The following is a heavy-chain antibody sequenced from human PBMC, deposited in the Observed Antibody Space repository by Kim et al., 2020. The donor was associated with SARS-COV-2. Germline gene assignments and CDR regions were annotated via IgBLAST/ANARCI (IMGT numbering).Heavy chain of an antibody. D-gene: IGHD6-6*01. Sequence: SETLSLTCTVSGGSISSGSYYWSWIRQPAGKGLEWIGRIYTSGSTNYNPSLKSRVTISVDTSKNQFSLKLSSVTAADTAVYYCARDEGAARGIRYYGMDVWGQGTTVTVSS. CDR2: IYTSGST. V-gene: IGHV4-61*02. CDR1: GGSISSGSYY. J-gene: IGHJ6*02. CDR3: ARDEGAARGIRYYGMDV.